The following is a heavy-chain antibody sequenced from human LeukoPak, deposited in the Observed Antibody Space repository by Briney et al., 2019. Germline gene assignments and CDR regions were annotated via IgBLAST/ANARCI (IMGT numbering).Heavy chain of an antibody. J-gene: IGHJ4*02. CDR3: ARDIKQWPYYFDY. D-gene: IGHD6-19*01. V-gene: IGHV3-21*01. CDR1: GFTFSSYS. CDR2: ISSSSSYI. Sequence: PGGSLRLSCAASGFTFSSYSMNWVRQAPGKGLEWVSSISSSSSYIYYADSVKGRFTISRDNAKSSLYLQMNSLRAEDTAVYYCARDIKQWPYYFDYWGQGTLVTVSS.